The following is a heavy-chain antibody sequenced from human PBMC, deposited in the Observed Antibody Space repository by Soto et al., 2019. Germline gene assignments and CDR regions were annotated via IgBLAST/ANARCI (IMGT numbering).Heavy chain of an antibody. V-gene: IGHV1-46*01. CDR2: INPASGST. J-gene: IGHJ4*02. CDR3: ARDLAAGDH. Sequence: QVQLVQSGAEVKKPGASVKLSCRTSGYTFTHYYFHWVRQAPGQGLEWLAIINPASGSTNYAQDFQGRVTLTMDLSTATVYMELSGLRAEDTAIFYGARDLAAGDHWGQGTLVTVSS. D-gene: IGHD6-13*01. CDR1: GYTFTHYY.